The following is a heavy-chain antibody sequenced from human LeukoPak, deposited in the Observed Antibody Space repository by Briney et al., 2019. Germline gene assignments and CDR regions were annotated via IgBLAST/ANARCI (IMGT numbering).Heavy chain of an antibody. CDR2: ISRKGGST. V-gene: IGHV3-64D*06. D-gene: IGHD5-18*01. Sequence: PGGSLRLSCSASGFTFSSYAMHWFRKAPGKGLKYVSPISRKGGSTYYADSVKGRFTISRDNSKNTLYLQMSSLRAEDTAVYYCVKDGGYSYGYIYYYYGMDVWGKGTTVTVSS. J-gene: IGHJ6*04. CDR1: GFTFSSYA. CDR3: VKDGGYSYGYIYYYYGMDV.